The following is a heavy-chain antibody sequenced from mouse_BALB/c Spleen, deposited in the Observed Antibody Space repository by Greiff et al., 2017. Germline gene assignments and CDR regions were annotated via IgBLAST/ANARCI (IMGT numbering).Heavy chain of an antibody. CDR2: ILPGSGST. V-gene: IGHV1-9*01. J-gene: IGHJ2*01. CDR1: GYTFSSYW. D-gene: IGHD2-10*02. CDR3: ARSKYGDYFDY. Sequence: QVQLQQSGAELLKPGASVKISCKATGYTFSSYWIEWVKQRPGHGLEWIGEILPGSGSTNYNEKFKGKATFTADTSSNTAYMQLSSLTSEDSAVYYCARSKYGDYFDYWGQGTTLTVSS.